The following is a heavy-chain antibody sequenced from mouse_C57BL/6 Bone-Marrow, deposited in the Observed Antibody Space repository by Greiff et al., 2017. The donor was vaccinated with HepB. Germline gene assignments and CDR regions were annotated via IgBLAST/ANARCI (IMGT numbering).Heavy chain of an antibody. CDR2: ISSGGSYT. D-gene: IGHD1-1*01. CDR1: GFTFSSYG. V-gene: IGHV5-6*01. Sequence: EVQLVESGGDLVKPGGSLKLSCAASGFTFSSYGMSWVRQTPDKRLEWVATISSGGSYTYYPDSVKGRFTISRDNAKNTLYLQMSSLKSEDTAMYYCARLYYYGSSLYWYFDVWGTGTTVTVSS. CDR3: ARLYYYGSSLYWYFDV. J-gene: IGHJ1*03.